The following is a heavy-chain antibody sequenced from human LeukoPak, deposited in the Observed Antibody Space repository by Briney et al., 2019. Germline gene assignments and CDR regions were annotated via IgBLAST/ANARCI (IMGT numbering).Heavy chain of an antibody. CDR3: ARGYYNFWSGYRAEYYFDY. CDR1: GVTVSSNS. J-gene: IGHJ4*02. D-gene: IGHD3-3*01. Sequence: PGGSLRLSCTVSGVTVSSNSMSWVRQAPGKGLEWVSFIYSDNTHYSDSVKGRFTISRDNAKNSLYLQMNSLRAEETAVYYCARGYYNFWSGYRAEYYFDYWGQGTLVTVSS. CDR2: IYSDNT. V-gene: IGHV3-53*01.